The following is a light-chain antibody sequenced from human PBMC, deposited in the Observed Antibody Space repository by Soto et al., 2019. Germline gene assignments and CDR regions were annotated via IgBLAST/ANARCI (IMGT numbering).Light chain of an antibody. V-gene: IGKV1-17*03. Sequence: DIQMTQSPSAVSASVGDRVIITCRASQDIGNSLAWFQQKPGKVPERLIYAASTLQSGVPSRFSCSRSGTEFTLTISSLQPEDFASYYCLQHTGHPFTFGPGTKVD. CDR3: LQHTGHPFT. CDR2: AAS. J-gene: IGKJ3*01. CDR1: QDIGNS.